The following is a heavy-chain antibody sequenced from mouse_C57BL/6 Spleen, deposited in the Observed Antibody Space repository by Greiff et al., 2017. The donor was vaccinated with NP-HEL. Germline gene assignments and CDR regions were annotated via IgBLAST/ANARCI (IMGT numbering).Heavy chain of an antibody. CDR3: TDPGAMDY. Sequence: ESGAELVRPGASVTLSCKASGYTFTDYEMHWVKQTPVHGLEWIGAIDPETGGAAYNQKFKGKAILTADKSSSTAYMEHRSLTSEDSAVYYCTDPGAMDYWGQGTSVTVSS. J-gene: IGHJ4*01. V-gene: IGHV1-15*01. CDR1: GYTFTDYE. CDR2: IDPETGGA.